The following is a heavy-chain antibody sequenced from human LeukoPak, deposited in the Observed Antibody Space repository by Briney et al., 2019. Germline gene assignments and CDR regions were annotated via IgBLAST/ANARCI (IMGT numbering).Heavy chain of an antibody. V-gene: IGHV3-30-3*01. CDR1: GLTFSSYA. CDR2: ISYDGSNK. D-gene: IGHD3-10*01. J-gene: IGHJ6*02. Sequence: PGGSLRLSCAASGLTFSSYAMHWVRQAPGKGLEWVAVISYDGSNKHYADSVKGRFTISRDNSKNTLYLQMNSLRAEDTAVYYCARERWFGELLSADGMDVWGQGTTVTVSS. CDR3: ARERWFGELLSADGMDV.